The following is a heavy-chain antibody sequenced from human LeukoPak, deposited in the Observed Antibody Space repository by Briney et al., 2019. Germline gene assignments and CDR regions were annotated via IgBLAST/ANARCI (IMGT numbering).Heavy chain of an antibody. V-gene: IGHV4-38-2*02. J-gene: IGHJ1*01. CDR1: GYSISSGYY. Sequence: SETLSLTCTVSGYSISSGYYWGWIRQPPGKGLEWIGSIYHSGSTYYNPSLKSRVTTSVDTSKNQFSLKLSSVTAADTAVYYCARNGLVGATSLRIQHWGQGTLVTVSS. D-gene: IGHD1-26*01. CDR2: IYHSGST. CDR3: ARNGLVGATSLRIQH.